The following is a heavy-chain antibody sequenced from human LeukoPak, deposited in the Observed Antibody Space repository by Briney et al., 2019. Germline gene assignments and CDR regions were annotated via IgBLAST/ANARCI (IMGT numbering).Heavy chain of an antibody. V-gene: IGHV3-23*01. D-gene: IGHD6-19*01. J-gene: IGHJ4*02. CDR3: AKDRRIAVAGTMVDY. CDR2: ISGSGGST. CDR1: GFIFCSYA. Sequence: PGGSLSLSCAASGFIFCSYAMSWVRQAPGKGMEWVSAISGSGGSTYYADSVKGRFTISRDNSKNTLYLQMSSLRAEDTAVYYCAKDRRIAVAGTMVDYWGQGILVTVST.